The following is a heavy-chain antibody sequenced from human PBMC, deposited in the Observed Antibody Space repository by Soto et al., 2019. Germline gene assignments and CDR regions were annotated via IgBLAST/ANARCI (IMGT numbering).Heavy chain of an antibody. CDR2: IYYSGST. Sequence: SETLSLTCTVSGGSISSYYWSWIRQPPGKGLEWIGYIYYSGSTNYNPSLKSRVTISVDTSKNQFSLKLSSVTAADTAVYYCARKGEDCSSTSCYPTTFYDYWGLGTLVTVSS. D-gene: IGHD2-2*01. CDR1: GGSISSYY. CDR3: ARKGEDCSSTSCYPTTFYDY. J-gene: IGHJ4*02. V-gene: IGHV4-59*01.